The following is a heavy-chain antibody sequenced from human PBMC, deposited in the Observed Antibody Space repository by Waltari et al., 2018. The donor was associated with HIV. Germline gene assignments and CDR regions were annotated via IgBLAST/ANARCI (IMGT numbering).Heavy chain of an antibody. CDR2: IVVGSGNT. J-gene: IGHJ6*02. V-gene: IGHV1-58*01. CDR1: GFTFTSSA. Sequence: QMQLVQSGPEVKKPGTSVKVSCKASGFTFTSSAVQWVRQARGQRLEWLGWIVVGSGNTNYAQKFQERVTITRDMSTSTAYMGLSSLRSEDTAVYYCAADPQGLRWSPNGMDVWGQGTTVTVSS. CDR3: AADPQGLRWSPNGMDV. D-gene: IGHD4-17*01.